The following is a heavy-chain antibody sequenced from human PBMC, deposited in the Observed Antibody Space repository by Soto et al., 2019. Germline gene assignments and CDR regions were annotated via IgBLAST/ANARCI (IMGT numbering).Heavy chain of an antibody. CDR1: GGTFSSYA. V-gene: IGHV1-69*13. J-gene: IGHJ6*02. CDR2: IIPIFGTA. Sequence: SVKVSCKASGGTFSSYAISWVRQAPGQGLEWMGGIIPIFGTANYAQKFQGRVTITADESTSTAYMELSSLRSEDTAVYYCARAETTIFGVDKYYYYGMDVWGQGNTVTVSS. CDR3: ARAETTIFGVDKYYYYGMDV. D-gene: IGHD3-3*01.